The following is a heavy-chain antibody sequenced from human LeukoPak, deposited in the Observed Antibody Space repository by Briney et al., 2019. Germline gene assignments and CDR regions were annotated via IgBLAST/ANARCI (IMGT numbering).Heavy chain of an antibody. D-gene: IGHD5-18*01. V-gene: IGHV4-59*01. Sequence: PSETLSLTCTVSGGSISSYYWSWIRQPPGKGLEWIGYIYYTGSTNYNPSLKSRVTISVDTSKNQFSLKLSSVTAADTAVSYCARGALISYSYGPFDYWGQGTLVTVSS. CDR3: ARGALISYSYGPFDY. CDR2: IYYTGST. J-gene: IGHJ4*02. CDR1: GGSISSYY.